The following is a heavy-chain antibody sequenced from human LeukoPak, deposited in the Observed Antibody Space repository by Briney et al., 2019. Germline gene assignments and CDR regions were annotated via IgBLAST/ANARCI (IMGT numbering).Heavy chain of an antibody. V-gene: IGHV3-30*02. J-gene: IGHJ4*02. CDR3: AKDPGAHYYGSGSYRRGSYFDY. CDR1: GFTFSNYG. D-gene: IGHD3-10*01. Sequence: GGSLRRSCAASGFTFSNYGMHWVRQAPGKGLEWVAFIRYDGSNKYYADSVKGRFTISRDNTKNTLYLQMNSLRAEDTAVYYCAKDPGAHYYGSGSYRRGSYFDYWGQGTLVTVSS. CDR2: IRYDGSNK.